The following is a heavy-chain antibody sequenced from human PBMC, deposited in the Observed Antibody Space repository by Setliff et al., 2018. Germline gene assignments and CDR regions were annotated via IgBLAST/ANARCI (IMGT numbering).Heavy chain of an antibody. J-gene: IGHJ4*02. CDR1: GYTFTSYG. D-gene: IGHD2-21*01. CDR2: ISGYNGNT. Sequence: ASVKVSCKASGYTFTSYGISWVRQAPGQGLEWMGWISGYNGNTNYAQKLQGRVTMTTDTSTSTANMELRSLRSDDTAVYYCARDKELRGDYVDYWGQGTLVTVSS. V-gene: IGHV1-18*01. CDR3: ARDKELRGDYVDY.